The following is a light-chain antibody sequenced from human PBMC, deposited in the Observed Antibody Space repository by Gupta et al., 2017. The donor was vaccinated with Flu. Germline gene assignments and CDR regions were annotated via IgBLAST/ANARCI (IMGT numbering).Light chain of an antibody. CDR2: AAS. CDR1: QAIRNY. V-gene: IGKV1-39*01. Sequence: DIQLTQSPSSLSASAGDRVTIACRASQAIRNYLNWYQHKPGTAPRLLIYAASNLQTGVPPRFSGGGSGTDFTLTIDSLQPEDLATYYCQQTFINPRTFGQGIKLEV. J-gene: IGKJ2*01. CDR3: QQTFINPRT.